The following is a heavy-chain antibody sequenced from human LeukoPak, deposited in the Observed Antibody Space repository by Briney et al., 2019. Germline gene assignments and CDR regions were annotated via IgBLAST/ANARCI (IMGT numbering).Heavy chain of an antibody. Sequence: GGSLRLSCAASGFTFSNYWMHWVRQAPGKGLVWVSRINTDGSTTNYADSVKGRFTISRDNAKNTLYLQMNSLRAEDTAVYYCAKGGWGPAALPLDYWGQGTLVTVSS. CDR2: INTDGSTT. CDR3: AKGGWGPAALPLDY. J-gene: IGHJ4*02. D-gene: IGHD2-2*01. CDR1: GFTFSNYW. V-gene: IGHV3-74*01.